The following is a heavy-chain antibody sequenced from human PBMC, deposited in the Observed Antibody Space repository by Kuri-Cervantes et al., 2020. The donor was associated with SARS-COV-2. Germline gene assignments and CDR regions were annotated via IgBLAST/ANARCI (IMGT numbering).Heavy chain of an antibody. J-gene: IGHJ4*02. V-gene: IGHV3-30-3*01. CDR3: ARETYSGSFNFDY. Sequence: GESLKISCAVSGFTFTSHAMHWVRQAPGSGLEWVAVISCDGSNKYYADSVKGRFTISRDNSKNTLYLQMNSLRAEDTAVYYCARETYSGSFNFDYWGQGTLVTVSS. CDR2: ISCDGSNK. CDR1: GFTFTSHA. D-gene: IGHD1-26*01.